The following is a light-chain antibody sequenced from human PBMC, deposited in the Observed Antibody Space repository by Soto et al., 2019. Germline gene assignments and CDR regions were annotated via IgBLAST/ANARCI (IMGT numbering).Light chain of an antibody. V-gene: IGKV3-20*01. Sequence: ETVLTQSPGTLSLSAGESATLSCRASQSVASGYLVWYQQKPGQTPTVLIYGASTRAAGIPDRFSGSGSGTDFTLTISRLEPEDFAVYYCQLYESSPTFGQGTKVEMK. CDR2: GAS. J-gene: IGKJ1*01. CDR3: QLYESSPT. CDR1: QSVASGY.